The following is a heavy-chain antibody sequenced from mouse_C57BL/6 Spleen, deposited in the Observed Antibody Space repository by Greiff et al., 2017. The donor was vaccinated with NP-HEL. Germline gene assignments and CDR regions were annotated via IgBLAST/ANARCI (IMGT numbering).Heavy chain of an antibody. CDR2: IDPSDSYT. V-gene: IGHV1-50*01. CDR1: GYTFTSYW. J-gene: IGHJ2*01. D-gene: IGHD1-3*01. Sequence: QVQLQQPGAELVKPGASVKLSCKASGYTFTSYWMQWVKQRPGQGLEWIGEIDPSDSYTNYNQKFKGKATLTVDTSSSTAYMQLSSLTSEDSAVYYCARRAKWYFDYWGQGTTLTVSS. CDR3: ARRAKWYFDY.